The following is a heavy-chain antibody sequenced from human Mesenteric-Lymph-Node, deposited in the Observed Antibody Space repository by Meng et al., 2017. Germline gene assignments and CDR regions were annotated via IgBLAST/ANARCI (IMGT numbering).Heavy chain of an antibody. J-gene: IGHJ4*02. CDR2: IHSSGST. CDR3: ARHPSWGTGSIHF. D-gene: IGHD1-1*01. V-gene: IGHV4-59*08. CDR1: GGSISSYY. Sequence: QVQLQESGPGLVKPSETLSLSCFVSGGSISSYYWSWIRQPPGKGLEWIAYIHSSGSTNYNPSLKSRVTMSVDTSKNQFSLNMRSVTAADTAVYYCARHPSWGTGSIHFWGQGTLVTVSS.